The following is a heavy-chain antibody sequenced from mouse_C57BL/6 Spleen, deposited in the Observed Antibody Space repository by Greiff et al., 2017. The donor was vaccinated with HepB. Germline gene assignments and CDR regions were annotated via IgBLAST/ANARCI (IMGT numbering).Heavy chain of an antibody. CDR2: IYPSDSET. V-gene: IGHV1-61*01. Sequence: QVQLQQPGAELVRPGSSVKLSCKASGYTFTSYWMDWVKQRPGQGLEWIGNIYPSDSETHYNQKFKDKATLTVDKSSSTAYMQLSSLTSEDSAVYYCARWVRPYAMDYWGQGTSVTVSS. D-gene: IGHD2-14*01. J-gene: IGHJ4*01. CDR1: GYTFTSYW. CDR3: ARWVRPYAMDY.